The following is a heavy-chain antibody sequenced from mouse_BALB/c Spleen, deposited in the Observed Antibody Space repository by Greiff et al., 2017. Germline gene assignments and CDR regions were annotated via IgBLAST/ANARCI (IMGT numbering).Heavy chain of an antibody. J-gene: IGHJ4*01. CDR1: GYTFTSYW. Sequence: QVQLQQSGAELVKPGASVKLSCKASGYTFTSYWMHWVKQRPGQGLEWIGEINPSNGRTNYNEKFKSKATLTVDKSSSTAYMQLSSLTSEDSAVYYCARSIDYNYFDYWGQGTSVTVSS. V-gene: IGHV1S81*02. D-gene: IGHD2-4*01. CDR3: ARSIDYNYFDY. CDR2: INPSNGRT.